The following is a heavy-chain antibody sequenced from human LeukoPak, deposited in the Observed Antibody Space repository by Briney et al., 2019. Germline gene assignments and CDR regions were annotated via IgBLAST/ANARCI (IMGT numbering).Heavy chain of an antibody. Sequence: PGGSLRLSCAASGFTFSNAWMSWVRQAPGKGLECVGRIKSKTDGGTTDYAAPVKGRFTISRDDSKNTLYLQMNSLKTEDTAVYYCTTVLIYYYYYMDVWGKGTTVTVSS. J-gene: IGHJ6*03. CDR3: TTVLIYYYYYMDV. CDR1: GFTFSNAW. D-gene: IGHD3-16*01. CDR2: IKSKTDGGTT. V-gene: IGHV3-15*01.